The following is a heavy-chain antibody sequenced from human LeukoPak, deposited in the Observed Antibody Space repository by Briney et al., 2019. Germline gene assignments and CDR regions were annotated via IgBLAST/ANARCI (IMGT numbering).Heavy chain of an antibody. D-gene: IGHD6-19*01. CDR2: IDSDGSSA. J-gene: IGHJ4*02. V-gene: IGHV3-74*01. Sequence: GGSLRLSCAASGFTFSRYWMSWVRQAPGKGLVWVSRIDSDGSSANYTDSVKGRFTISRDNAKNTLYLQMNSLRAEDTAVYYCARVGLYSSGWSAWGQGTLVTVSS. CDR1: GFTFSRYW. CDR3: ARVGLYSSGWSA.